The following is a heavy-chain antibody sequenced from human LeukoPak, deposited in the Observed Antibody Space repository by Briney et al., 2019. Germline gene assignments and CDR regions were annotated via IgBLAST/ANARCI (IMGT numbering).Heavy chain of an antibody. CDR1: GFTFSRHV. D-gene: IGHD1-14*01. J-gene: IGHJ6*03. CDR3: ARGGIPTGPYYYFYYMDV. Sequence: PGGSLRLSCAASGFTFSRHVMQWVRQAPGKGLEWVAVISYDGNNRFYADSVKGRFTISRDNSRNTLYLQMNSLSGDDAAVYSCARGGIPTGPYYYFYYMDVWGKRTAVTVSS. CDR2: ISYDGNNR. V-gene: IGHV3-30*01.